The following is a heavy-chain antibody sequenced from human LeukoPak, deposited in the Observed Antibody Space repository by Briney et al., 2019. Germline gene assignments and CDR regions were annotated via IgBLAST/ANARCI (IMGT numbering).Heavy chain of an antibody. CDR2: IYYSGST. V-gene: IGHV4-31*03. CDR3: ARSPRYYDSSGPLVLFDY. Sequence: SETLSLTCTVSGGSISSGGYYWSWIRQHPGKGLEWIGYIYYSGSTYYNPSLKSRVTISVDTSKNQFSLKLSSVTAADTAVYYCARSPRYYDSSGPLVLFDYWGQGTLVTVSS. D-gene: IGHD3-22*01. J-gene: IGHJ4*02. CDR1: GGSISSGGYY.